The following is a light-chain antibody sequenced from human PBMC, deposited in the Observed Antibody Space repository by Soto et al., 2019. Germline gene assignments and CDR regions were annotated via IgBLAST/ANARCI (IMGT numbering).Light chain of an antibody. CDR1: QSVSSSY. CDR2: GAS. Sequence: EIVLTQSPGTLSLSPGQRTTLSCRARQSVSSSYLVWYQQKPGQAPRLLIYGASSRATGIPDRFSGSGSGTDFTLTISRLEPEDFAVYYCQQYGSSLGYTFGQGTKLEIK. J-gene: IGKJ2*01. V-gene: IGKV3-20*01. CDR3: QQYGSSLGYT.